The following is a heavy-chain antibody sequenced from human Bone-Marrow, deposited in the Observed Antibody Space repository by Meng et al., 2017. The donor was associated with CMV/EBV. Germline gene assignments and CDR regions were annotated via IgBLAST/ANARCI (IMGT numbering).Heavy chain of an antibody. CDR3: ARRNNNVVVPAAPPGAFDI. J-gene: IGHJ3*02. D-gene: IGHD2-2*01. V-gene: IGHV4-39*07. CDR2: IYYSGST. CDR1: GGSISSSSYY. Sequence: SETRSLTCTVFGGSISSSSYYWGWIRQPPGNGLEWIGSIYYSGSTYYNPSLKRRVTISVDTSKTQFSLELSSLTAAETAVYYCARRNNNVVVPAAPPGAFDIWGQGTMVTVSS.